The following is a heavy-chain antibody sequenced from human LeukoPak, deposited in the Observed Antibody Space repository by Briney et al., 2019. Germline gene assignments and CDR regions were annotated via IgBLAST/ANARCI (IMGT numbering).Heavy chain of an antibody. Sequence: GGSLRLSCAAFGFTFINYWMSWVRQAPGKGLEWVANINQDGSGKHYVGSVKGRFTISRDNAKNSLYLQMNSLRAEDTAVYFCAKASIAGAIGVLDYWGQGTLVTVSS. CDR2: INQDGSGK. CDR3: AKASIAGAIGVLDY. V-gene: IGHV3-7*01. CDR1: GFTFINYW. J-gene: IGHJ4*02. D-gene: IGHD1-26*01.